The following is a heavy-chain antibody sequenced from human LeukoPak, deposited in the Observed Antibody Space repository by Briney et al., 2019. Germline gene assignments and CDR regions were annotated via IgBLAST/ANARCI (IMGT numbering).Heavy chain of an antibody. V-gene: IGHV3-7*03. CDR3: AKEGRSLQTY. Sequence: GGSLRLSCAASGFMFSSNWMSWVRLAPGKGLEWVANIKEDGTETYYVDPVKGRFTISRDNAKNSLYLQMNSLRVEDMAVYYCAKEGRSLQTYWGQGTLVTVSS. CDR2: IKEDGTET. CDR1: GFMFSSNW. D-gene: IGHD5-24*01. J-gene: IGHJ4*02.